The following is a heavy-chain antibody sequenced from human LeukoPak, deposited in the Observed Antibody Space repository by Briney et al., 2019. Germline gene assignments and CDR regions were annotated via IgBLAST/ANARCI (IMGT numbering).Heavy chain of an antibody. Sequence: ASVKVSCKASGYTFTGYYMHWVRQPPAQGLEWMGWINPNSGGTNYAQKFQGRVTMTRDTSISTAYMELSRLRSDDTGVYYCATAVGIRYFDWLSAYYFDYWGQGTLVTVSS. V-gene: IGHV1-2*02. CDR2: INPNSGGT. D-gene: IGHD3-9*01. CDR1: GYTFTGYY. CDR3: ATAVGIRYFDWLSAYYFDY. J-gene: IGHJ4*02.